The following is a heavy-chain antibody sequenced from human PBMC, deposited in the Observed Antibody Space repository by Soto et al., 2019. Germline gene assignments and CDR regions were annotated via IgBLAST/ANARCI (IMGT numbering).Heavy chain of an antibody. CDR3: AGAGPYGSGSRDY. J-gene: IGHJ4*02. CDR1: GFTFSTYW. D-gene: IGHD3-10*01. V-gene: IGHV3-7*03. Sequence: PERSLRLSCAASGFTFSTYWMSWVRQAPGKGLEWVANIKQDGSEKYYVDSLKGRFTISRDNAKNSLFLQMNSLRAEDTAGYSFAGAGPYGSGSRDYWDQGTLVAISS. CDR2: IKQDGSEK.